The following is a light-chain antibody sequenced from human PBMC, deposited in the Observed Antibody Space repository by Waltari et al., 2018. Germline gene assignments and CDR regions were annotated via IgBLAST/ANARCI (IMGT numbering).Light chain of an antibody. CDR3: SSYTRSSALV. CDR2: NVP. J-gene: IGLJ2*01. Sequence: QSALTQPASVSGSPGQSITISCTGTSSDVGGYTYVSWYQRDPGKAPKLMIYNVPVRPSGVSTRFSGSKSGNTASLIISGLQAEDEADYFCSSYTRSSALVFGGGTKLTVL. CDR1: SSDVGGYTY. V-gene: IGLV2-14*03.